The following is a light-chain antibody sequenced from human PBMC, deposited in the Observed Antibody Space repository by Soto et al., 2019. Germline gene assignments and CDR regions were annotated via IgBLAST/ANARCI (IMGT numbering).Light chain of an antibody. J-gene: IGKJ1*01. Sequence: EIVMTHSPAILSLSPGERATLSCMASQSVSSNVAWYQQIPGQTPRLLIYGASTRATGIPVRFSGSGSGTDFTLTISRLEPEDFAVYYCQQYETSPRTFGQGTKVDIK. CDR3: QQYETSPRT. CDR1: QSVSSN. CDR2: GAS. V-gene: IGKV3-15*01.